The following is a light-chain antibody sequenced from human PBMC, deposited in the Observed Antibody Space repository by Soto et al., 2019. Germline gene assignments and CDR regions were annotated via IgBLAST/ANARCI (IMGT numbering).Light chain of an antibody. V-gene: IGKV3-20*01. CDR3: QQYGSSPLT. CDR2: GAS. J-gene: IGKJ4*01. Sequence: EIVLTQSPGTLSLSPLERATLSCSASQSVSSSYLAWYQQKPGQAPRLLIYGASSRATGIPDRFSGSGSGTDFTLTISRLEPEDFAVYYCQQYGSSPLTFGGGTKVDIK. CDR1: QSVSSSY.